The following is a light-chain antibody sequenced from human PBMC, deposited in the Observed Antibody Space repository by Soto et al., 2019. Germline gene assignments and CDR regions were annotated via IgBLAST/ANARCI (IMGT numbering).Light chain of an antibody. J-gene: IGKJ1*01. V-gene: IGKV1-5*03. CDR1: QSISSW. CDR3: QQYNDNWT. CDR2: KAS. Sequence: DIQMTQSPSTLSASVGDRVTITCRASQSISSWLAWYQQKPGKAPKLLIYKASTLQSGVPSRFSGSGSGTEFPLDISSLQPDDSATYYCQQYNDNWTFGQGTKVEIK.